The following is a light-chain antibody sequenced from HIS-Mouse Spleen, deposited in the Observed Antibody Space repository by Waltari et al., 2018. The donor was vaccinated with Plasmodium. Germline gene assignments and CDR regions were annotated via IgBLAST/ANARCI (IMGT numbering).Light chain of an antibody. CDR1: QGISNY. CDR2: AAS. J-gene: IGKJ1*01. V-gene: IGKV1-27*01. Sequence: DIQMTQSPSSLSASVGDRVTITCRASQGISNYLAWYQQKPGKVPKLLIYAASTLQSGVPSRFSGSGAGIDFTFTISSLQPEDVATYYCQKYNSAPWTFGQGTKVEIK. CDR3: QKYNSAPWT.